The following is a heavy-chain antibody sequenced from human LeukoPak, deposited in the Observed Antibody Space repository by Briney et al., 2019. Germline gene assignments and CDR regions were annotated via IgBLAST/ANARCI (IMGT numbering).Heavy chain of an antibody. Sequence: SGGSLRLSCAASGFTFSSYAMSWVRQAPGKGLERVAGISDRGVNPYHADSVRGRFIISRDNSKNTLYLQMNSLRAEDTAVYYCAKAAMMNTPSPFDFWGQGTLVTVSS. D-gene: IGHD2/OR15-2a*01. J-gene: IGHJ4*02. CDR1: GFTFSSYA. CDR2: ISDRGVNP. CDR3: AKAAMMNTPSPFDF. V-gene: IGHV3-23*01.